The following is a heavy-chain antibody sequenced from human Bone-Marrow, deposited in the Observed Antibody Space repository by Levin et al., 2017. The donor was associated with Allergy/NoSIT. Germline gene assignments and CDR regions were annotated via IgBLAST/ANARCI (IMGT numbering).Heavy chain of an antibody. CDR3: ARGEVGVAGDY. CDR2: INHTGFT. CDR1: GGSFSGYY. J-gene: IGHJ4*02. Sequence: SQTLSLPCGVSGGSFSGYYWGWIRQSPGQGLEWIGEINHTGFTTYNPSLKSRVTMSIDNPKNQFSLELRSVTAADTAVYYCARGEVGVAGDYWGQGTLVTVSS. V-gene: IGHV4-34*01. D-gene: IGHD3-3*01.